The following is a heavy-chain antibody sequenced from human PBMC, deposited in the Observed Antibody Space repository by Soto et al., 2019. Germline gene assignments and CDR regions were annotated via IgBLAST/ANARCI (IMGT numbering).Heavy chain of an antibody. Sequence: PGGSLRLSCAASGFIFNSYTMHWVRQAPGKGLEWVAVISYDGSNKYYADSAKGRFSISRDNSKNTLYLQMNSLRAEDTAVYYCARDGASYFDLYYGIDVWGQGTTVTVSS. CDR2: ISYDGSNK. D-gene: IGHD1-26*01. V-gene: IGHV3-30-3*01. CDR3: ARDGASYFDLYYGIDV. J-gene: IGHJ6*02. CDR1: GFIFNSYT.